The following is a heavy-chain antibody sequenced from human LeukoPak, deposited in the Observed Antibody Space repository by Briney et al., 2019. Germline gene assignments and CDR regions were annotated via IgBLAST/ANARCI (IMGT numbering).Heavy chain of an antibody. CDR1: GGSISSYY. J-gene: IGHJ4*02. Sequence: SETLSLTCTVSGGSISSYYSSWIRQPPGKGLEWIGYIYSTGSTNYNPSLKSRVTISVDTSKNHFSLNLRSVTAADTAVYYCARVTDWNDLDYWGQGTLVTVSS. CDR3: ARVTDWNDLDY. CDR2: IYSTGST. D-gene: IGHD1-1*01. V-gene: IGHV4-59*01.